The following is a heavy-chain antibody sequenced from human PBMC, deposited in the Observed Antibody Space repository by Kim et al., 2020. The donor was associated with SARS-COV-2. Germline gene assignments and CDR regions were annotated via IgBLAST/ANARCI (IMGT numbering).Heavy chain of an antibody. V-gene: IGHV4-59*01. CDR3: ARYGSGSYPRFDS. Sequence: YNPFFRSRVTISVATSKNQFSLNLTSVTAADAALYYCARYGSGSYPRFDSWGQGTLVTVSS. D-gene: IGHD3-10*01. J-gene: IGHJ4*02.